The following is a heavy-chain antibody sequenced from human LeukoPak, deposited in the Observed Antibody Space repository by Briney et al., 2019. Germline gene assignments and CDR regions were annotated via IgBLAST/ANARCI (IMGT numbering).Heavy chain of an antibody. Sequence: GESLRLSCAASGFTFSSYGMHWVRQAPGKGLEWVAFIRYDGSNKYYADSVKGRFTISRDNSKNTLYLQMNSLRAEDTAVYYCAKQVRSYSSGWYVFDYWGQGTLVTVSS. V-gene: IGHV3-30*02. CDR2: IRYDGSNK. CDR3: AKQVRSYSSGWYVFDY. D-gene: IGHD6-19*01. J-gene: IGHJ4*02. CDR1: GFTFSSYG.